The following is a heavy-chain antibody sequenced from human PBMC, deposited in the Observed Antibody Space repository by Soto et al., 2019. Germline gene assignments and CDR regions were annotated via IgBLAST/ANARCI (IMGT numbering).Heavy chain of an antibody. D-gene: IGHD2-2*01. CDR3: PRVVGGYYYGMDV. V-gene: IGHV4-4*02. CDR2: IYHSGST. J-gene: IGHJ6*02. CDR1: GGSISSSNW. Sequence: QVQLQESGPGLVKPSGTLSLTCAVSGGSISSSNWWSWVRQPPGKGLEWIGEIYHSGSTNYNPSLKSRVPISVDKSKNQFSLKMSSVTAAETAVYYCPRVVGGYYYGMDVWGQGTTVTVSS.